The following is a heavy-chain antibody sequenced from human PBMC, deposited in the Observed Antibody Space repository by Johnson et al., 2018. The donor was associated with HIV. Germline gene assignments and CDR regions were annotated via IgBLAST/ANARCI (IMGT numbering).Heavy chain of an antibody. Sequence: QVQLVESGGGVVQPGKSLRLSCAASGYIVRSNYMSWVRQAPGKGLEWVAVISYDGSNKYYADSVKGRFTISRDNSKNTLYLQMNSLRAEDTAVYYCARVQYFDWFGAFDIWGQGTMVTVSS. V-gene: IGHV3-30*03. CDR2: ISYDGSNK. D-gene: IGHD3-9*01. CDR3: ARVQYFDWFGAFDI. CDR1: GYIVRSNY. J-gene: IGHJ3*02.